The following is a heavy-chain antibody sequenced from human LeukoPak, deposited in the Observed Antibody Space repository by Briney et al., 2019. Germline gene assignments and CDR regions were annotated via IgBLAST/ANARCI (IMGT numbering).Heavy chain of an antibody. V-gene: IGHV1-18*04. J-gene: IGHJ4*02. D-gene: IGHD2-15*01. CDR2: ISAYNGNT. CDR3: ASGYCSGGSCPIDY. Sequence: GASVKVSCKASGYTFTGYYMHWVRQAPGQGLEWMGWISAYNGNTNYAQKLQGRVTMTTDTSTSTAYMELRSLRSDDTAVYYCASGYCSGGSCPIDYWGQGTLVTVSS. CDR1: GYTFTGYY.